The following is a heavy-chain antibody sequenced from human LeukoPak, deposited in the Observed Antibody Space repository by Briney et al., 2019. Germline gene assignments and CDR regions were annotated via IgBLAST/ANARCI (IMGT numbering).Heavy chain of an antibody. V-gene: IGHV4-59*08. Sequence: SETLSLTCTVSGGSISSYYWSWIRQPPGEGLEWIGYIHYSGSTNYNPSLKSRVTISVDTSKNLFSLRLTSVTAADTAVYYCARHSQHSRDLGSARNLDYWGQGTLVTVSS. J-gene: IGHJ4*02. CDR1: GGSISSYY. CDR2: IHYSGST. CDR3: ARHSQHSRDLGSARNLDY. D-gene: IGHD7-27*01.